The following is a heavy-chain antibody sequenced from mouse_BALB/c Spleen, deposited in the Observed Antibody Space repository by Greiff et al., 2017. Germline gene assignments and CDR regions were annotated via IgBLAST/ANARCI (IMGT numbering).Heavy chain of an antibody. CDR2: INPSNGRT. D-gene: IGHD1-1*01. V-gene: IGHV1S81*02. J-gene: IGHJ2*01. CDR1: GYTFTSYW. CDR3: ARSGYYYGSSYEGDY. Sequence: VQLQQPGAELVKPGASVKLSCKASGYTFTSYWMHWVKQRPGQGLEWIGEINPSNGRTNYNEKFKSKATLTVDKSSSTAYMQLSSLTSEDSAVYYCARSGYYYGSSYEGDYWGQGTTLTGSS.